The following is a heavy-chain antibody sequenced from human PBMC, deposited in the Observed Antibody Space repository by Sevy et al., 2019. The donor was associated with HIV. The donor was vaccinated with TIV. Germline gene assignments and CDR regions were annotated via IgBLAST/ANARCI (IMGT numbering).Heavy chain of an antibody. Sequence: GGSLRLSCAASGFTFSSYAMSWVRQAPGKGLEWVSAISGSGGSTYYADSVKGRFTISRDNSKNKLYLQMNSLIAEDTAVYYCAKQGGSYLGRFDYWGQGTLVTVSS. V-gene: IGHV3-23*01. CDR3: AKQGGSYLGRFDY. CDR2: ISGSGGST. J-gene: IGHJ4*02. CDR1: GFTFSSYA. D-gene: IGHD1-26*01.